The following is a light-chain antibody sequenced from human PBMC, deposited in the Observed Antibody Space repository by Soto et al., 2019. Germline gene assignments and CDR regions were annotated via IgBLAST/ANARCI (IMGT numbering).Light chain of an antibody. J-gene: IGKJ2*01. CDR2: AAS. Sequence: DIQMTQSPSSLSASVGDRVTITCRASQSISSYLNWYQQKPGKAPKLLIYAASNLQSGVPSRFSGSGSGTDFTLTISGLQPGDFATYYCQQSYSTPHTFGQGTKVEIK. CDR3: QQSYSTPHT. V-gene: IGKV1-39*01. CDR1: QSISSY.